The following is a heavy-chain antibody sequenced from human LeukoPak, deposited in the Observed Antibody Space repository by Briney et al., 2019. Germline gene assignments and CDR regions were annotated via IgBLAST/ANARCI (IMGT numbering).Heavy chain of an antibody. CDR1: GGTFSSYA. D-gene: IGHD4-17*01. Sequence: SVKVSCKASGGTFSSYAISWVRQAPGQGLEWMGGIIPIFGTANYAQKFQGRVTMTRDTSTSTVYMELSSLRSEDTAVYYCARDPVTVTLSFLSRLGGMDVWGQGTTVTVSS. V-gene: IGHV1-69*05. CDR2: IIPIFGTA. CDR3: ARDPVTVTLSFLSRLGGMDV. J-gene: IGHJ6*02.